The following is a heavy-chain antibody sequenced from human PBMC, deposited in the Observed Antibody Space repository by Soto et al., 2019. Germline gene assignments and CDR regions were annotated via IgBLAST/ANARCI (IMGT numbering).Heavy chain of an antibody. CDR3: ARDSDRGYSYGVDY. V-gene: IGHV3-33*01. J-gene: IGHJ4*02. Sequence: VGSLRLSCAASGFTFSSYGMHWVRQAPGKGLEWVAVIWYDGSNKYYADSVKGRFTISRDNSKNTLYLQMNSLRAEDTAVYYCARDSDRGYSYGVDYWGQGTLIT. D-gene: IGHD5-18*01. CDR2: IWYDGSNK. CDR1: GFTFSSYG.